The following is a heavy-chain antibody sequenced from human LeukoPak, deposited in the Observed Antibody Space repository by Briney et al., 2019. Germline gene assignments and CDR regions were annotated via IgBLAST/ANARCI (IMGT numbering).Heavy chain of an antibody. CDR2: FDPEEGET. Sequence: ASLKVSRKVSGDTLTELFIHSVRQAPGNGLEWVGGFDPEEGETIYAQKFQGRVTMPEDTSTDTAYMELSSLRSEDTAVYYCATVNRGLGGAFDIWGQGTMVTVSS. J-gene: IGHJ3*02. D-gene: IGHD2/OR15-2a*01. CDR1: GDTLTELF. CDR3: ATVNRGLGGAFDI. V-gene: IGHV1-24*01.